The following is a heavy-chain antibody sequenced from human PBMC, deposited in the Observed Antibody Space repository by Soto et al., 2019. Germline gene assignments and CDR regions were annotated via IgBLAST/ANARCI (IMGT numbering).Heavy chain of an antibody. V-gene: IGHV4-30-4*01. D-gene: IGHD1-1*01. J-gene: IGHJ6*02. Sequence: PSETLSLTCTVSGGSISSGDYYWSWIRHPPGKGLEWIGYIYYSGSTYYNPSLKSRVTISVDTSKNQFSLKLSSVTAADTAVYYCARDVYPVEMATTRVYGMDVWGQGTTVTVSS. CDR3: ARDVYPVEMATTRVYGMDV. CDR1: GGSISSGDYY. CDR2: IYYSGST.